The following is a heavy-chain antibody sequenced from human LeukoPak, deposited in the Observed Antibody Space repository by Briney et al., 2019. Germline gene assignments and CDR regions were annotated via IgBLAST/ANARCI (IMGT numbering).Heavy chain of an antibody. V-gene: IGHV1-2*02. CDR3: ASIPSIAAAGTEFDY. Sequence: ASVKASCKASGYTFTGYYMHWVRQAPGQGLEWMGWINPNSGGTNYAQKFQGRVTMTRDTSISTAYMELSRLRSDDTAVYYCASIPSIAAAGTEFDYWGQGTLVTVSS. CDR2: INPNSGGT. D-gene: IGHD6-13*01. J-gene: IGHJ4*02. CDR1: GYTFTGYY.